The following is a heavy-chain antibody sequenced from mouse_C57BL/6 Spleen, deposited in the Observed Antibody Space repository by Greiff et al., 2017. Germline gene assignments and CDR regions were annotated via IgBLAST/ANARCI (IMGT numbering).Heavy chain of an antibody. J-gene: IGHJ3*01. CDR3: ARSEDYGSPFAY. V-gene: IGHV1-50*01. CDR2: IDPSDSYT. Sequence: QVQLQQSGAELVKPGASVKLSCKASGYTFTSYWMQWVKQRHGQGLEWIGEIDPSDSYTNYNQKFKGKATLTVDTSSSTAYMQLSSLTSEDSAVYYCARSEDYGSPFAYWGQGTLVTVSA. D-gene: IGHD1-1*01. CDR1: GYTFTSYW.